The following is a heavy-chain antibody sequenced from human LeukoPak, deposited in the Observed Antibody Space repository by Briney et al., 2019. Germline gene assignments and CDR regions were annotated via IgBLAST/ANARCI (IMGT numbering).Heavy chain of an antibody. V-gene: IGHV3-66*01. Sequence: GGSLRLSCAASGFTVSSNYMSWVRQAPGKGLEWVSVIYSGGSTYYADSVKGRFTISRDNSKNTLYLQMNSLRAEDTAVYYCARAVSWVEPRRAQQLARNRRNSYYYYMDVWGKGTTVTVSS. CDR3: ARAVSWVEPRRAQQLARNRRNSYYYYMDV. D-gene: IGHD6-13*01. CDR1: GFTVSSNY. CDR2: IYSGGST. J-gene: IGHJ6*03.